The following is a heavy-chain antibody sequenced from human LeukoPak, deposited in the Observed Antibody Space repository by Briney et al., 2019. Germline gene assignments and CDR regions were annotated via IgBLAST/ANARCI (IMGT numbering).Heavy chain of an antibody. CDR3: ASLWFGELSAFDI. V-gene: IGHV4-4*07. J-gene: IGHJ3*02. CDR1: GGSISSYY. D-gene: IGHD3-10*01. CDR2: IYTSGST. Sequence: SETLSLTCTVSGGSISSYYWSWIRQPAGKGLEWIGRIYTSGSTNYNPSLKSRVTMSVDTSKNQFTPKLSSVTAADTAVYYCASLWFGELSAFDIWGQGAMVTVSS.